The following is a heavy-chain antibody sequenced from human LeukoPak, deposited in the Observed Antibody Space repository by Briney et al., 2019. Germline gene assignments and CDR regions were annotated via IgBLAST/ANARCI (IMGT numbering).Heavy chain of an antibody. CDR1: GGTFSSYA. CDR3: ARNLGSRDGYNPPNLFDN. V-gene: IGHV1-69*13. D-gene: IGHD5-24*01. J-gene: IGHJ4*02. CDR2: IIPIFHTA. Sequence: ASVKVSCKASGGTFSSYAISWVRQAPGQGLEWMGGIIPIFHTANYAQKFQGRVTITADDSTSTAYMELSSLRSEDTAVYYCARNLGSRDGYNPPNLFDNWGQGTLVTVSS.